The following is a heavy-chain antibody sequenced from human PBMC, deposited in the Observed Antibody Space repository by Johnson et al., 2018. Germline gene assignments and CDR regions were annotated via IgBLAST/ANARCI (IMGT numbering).Heavy chain of an antibody. D-gene: IGHD4/OR15-4a*01. J-gene: IGHJ3*02. Sequence: QVQLVESGGGVVQHGRSLRLSCAASGFTFSSYVIPWVRPAPGKGLEWVATVWYDGNTKNYADSVKGRFTVSRDNSKNTVSLHMTSLTAAETAVYYCAWELCELQSLDIWGLGTMVTVS. CDR1: GFTFSSYV. V-gene: IGHV3-33*03. CDR3: AWELCELQSLDI. CDR2: VWYDGNTK.